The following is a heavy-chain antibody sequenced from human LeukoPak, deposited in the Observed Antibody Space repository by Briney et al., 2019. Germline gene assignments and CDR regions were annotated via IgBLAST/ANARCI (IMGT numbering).Heavy chain of an antibody. CDR1: GFTFSDYY. D-gene: IGHD6-13*01. J-gene: IGHJ4*02. Sequence: GGSLRLSCAASGFTFSDYYMSWVRQAPGKGLKWVAVISYDGSNKYYADSVKGRFTISRDNSKNTLYLQMNSLRAEDTAVYYCARGLAAQRKQLATSWGQGTLVTVSS. V-gene: IGHV3-30-3*01. CDR3: ARGLAAQRKQLATS. CDR2: ISYDGSNK.